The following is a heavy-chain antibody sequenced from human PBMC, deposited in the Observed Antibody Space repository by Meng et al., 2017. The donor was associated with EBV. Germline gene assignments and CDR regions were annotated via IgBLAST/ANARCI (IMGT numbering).Heavy chain of an antibody. CDR3: ASESGRGFTPDY. V-gene: IGHV1-69*01. D-gene: IGHD3-10*01. Sequence: GQLVRLGAEVKKPGSSVKGSCKTAGGTFRSDAVSWVRQAPGQGLEWMGGLIPMSDAPHYAQKFQGRVTMTADESTNTHYMDLSGLRFEDTAVYYCASESGRGFTPDYWGQGTLVTVSS. J-gene: IGHJ4*02. CDR1: GGTFRSDA. CDR2: LIPMSDAP.